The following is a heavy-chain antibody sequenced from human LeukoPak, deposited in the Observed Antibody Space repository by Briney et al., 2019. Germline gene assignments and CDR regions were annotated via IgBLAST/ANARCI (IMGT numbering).Heavy chain of an antibody. Sequence: PSETLSLTCTVSGGSISNKYWSWIRQPPGKGLEWIGYIYYSGNTNYNPSLKSRVTILVDTSENQVSLKLSSVTAADTAVYFCARDWGVGGRPGYMDVWGKGTTVTVSS. J-gene: IGHJ6*03. CDR3: ARDWGVGGRPGYMDV. V-gene: IGHV4-59*01. CDR1: GGSISNKY. CDR2: IYYSGNT. D-gene: IGHD6-6*01.